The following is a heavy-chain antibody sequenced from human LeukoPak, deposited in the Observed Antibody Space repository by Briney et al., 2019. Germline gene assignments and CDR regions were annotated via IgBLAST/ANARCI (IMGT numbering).Heavy chain of an antibody. CDR1: GGSISSYY. D-gene: IGHD3-9*01. CDR3: ARAVNYDILTGYYGSPYYFDY. Sequence: SETLSLTCTVSGGSISSYYWSWIRQPAGKGLEWIGRIYTSGSTNYNPSLKSRVTMSVDTSKNQFSLKLSSVTAADTAVYYCARAVNYDILTGYYGSPYYFDYWGQGTLVTVSS. V-gene: IGHV4-4*07. CDR2: IYTSGST. J-gene: IGHJ4*02.